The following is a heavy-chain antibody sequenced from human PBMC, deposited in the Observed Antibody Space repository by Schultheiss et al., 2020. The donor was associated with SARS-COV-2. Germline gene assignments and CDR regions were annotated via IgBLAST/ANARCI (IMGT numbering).Heavy chain of an antibody. J-gene: IGHJ4*02. CDR1: GGSISSSSYY. Sequence: SETLSLTCTVSGGSISSSSYYWGWIRQPPGKGLEWIGSIYYSGSTYYNPSLKSQVTISVDTSKNQFSLKLSSVTAADTAVYYCARLTPQGYGVGVGLIDYWGQGTLVTVSS. CDR3: ARLTPQGYGVGVGLIDY. CDR2: IYYSGST. V-gene: IGHV4-39*01. D-gene: IGHD4-17*01.